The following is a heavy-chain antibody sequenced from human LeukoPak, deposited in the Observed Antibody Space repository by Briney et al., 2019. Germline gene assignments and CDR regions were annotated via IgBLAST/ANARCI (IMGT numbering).Heavy chain of an antibody. CDR3: ARNLVGIAAAVDYFDY. CDR2: IRSSGSTI. V-gene: IGHV3-11*01. D-gene: IGHD6-13*01. J-gene: IGHJ4*02. CDR1: GFTFSDYY. Sequence: GGSLRLSCAASGFTFSDYYMSWIRQAPGKGLEWVSYIRSSGSTIYYADSVKGRFTISRDNAKNSLYLQMNSLRAEDTAVYYCARNLVGIAAAVDYFDYWGQGTLVTVSS.